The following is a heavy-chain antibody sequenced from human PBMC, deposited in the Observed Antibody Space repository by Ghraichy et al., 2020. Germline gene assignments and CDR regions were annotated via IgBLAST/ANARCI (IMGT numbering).Heavy chain of an antibody. CDR1: GLIFSDYY. D-gene: IGHD5-24*01. CDR3: ATRDGNKGTDY. J-gene: IGHJ4*02. CDR2: LSNSGSNI. V-gene: IGHV3-11*01. Sequence: SLNISCAASGLIFSDYYMGWIRQAPGKGLEWVSYLSNSGSNIYYVDSVRGRFTISRDNAKDSLYLQMNGLRADDTAMYYCATRDGNKGTDYWGQGTLVSVSS.